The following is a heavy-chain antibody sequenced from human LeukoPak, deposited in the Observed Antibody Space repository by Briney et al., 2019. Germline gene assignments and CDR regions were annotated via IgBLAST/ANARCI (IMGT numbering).Heavy chain of an antibody. V-gene: IGHV3-30*04. CDR2: ISYDGSNK. J-gene: IGHJ4*02. Sequence: GGSLRLSCAASGFTFSSYAMHWVRQAPGKGLEWVGVISYDGSNKYYADSVKGRFTISRDNSKNTLYLQMNSLRAEDTAVYYCASEIIFGSFDYWGQGTLVTVSS. CDR3: ASEIIFGSFDY. D-gene: IGHD3-3*01. CDR1: GFTFSSYA.